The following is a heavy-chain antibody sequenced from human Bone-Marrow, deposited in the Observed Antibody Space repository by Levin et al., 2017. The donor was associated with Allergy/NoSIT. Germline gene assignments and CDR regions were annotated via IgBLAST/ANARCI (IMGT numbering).Heavy chain of an antibody. J-gene: IGHJ4*02. D-gene: IGHD5-18*01. CDR3: ARDYRAYSYVDY. Sequence: SETLSLTCTVSGSSISSGFYWGWIRQPPGKGLEWIGNIHHTGSTYSNPSLKSRVTISVDSSKNQLSLKLSSVTAADTAVYYCARDYRAYSYVDYWGQGTLVTVAS. CDR2: IHHTGST. V-gene: IGHV4-38-2*02. CDR1: GSSISSGFY.